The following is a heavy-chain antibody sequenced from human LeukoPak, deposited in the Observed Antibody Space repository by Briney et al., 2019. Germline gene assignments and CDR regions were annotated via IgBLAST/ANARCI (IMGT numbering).Heavy chain of an antibody. Sequence: GGSLRLSCAASAFTFSLYEMSWVRQAPERGVEGVAYIRSDGNSFHYAASVKGRFTISRDNAKDSLYLHINSLRAEDTAIYYCARVSTNYFDYWGEGALVTVSS. D-gene: IGHD5/OR15-5a*01. CDR2: IRSDGNSF. J-gene: IGHJ4*02. CDR1: AFTFSLYE. CDR3: ARVSTNYFDY. V-gene: IGHV3-48*03.